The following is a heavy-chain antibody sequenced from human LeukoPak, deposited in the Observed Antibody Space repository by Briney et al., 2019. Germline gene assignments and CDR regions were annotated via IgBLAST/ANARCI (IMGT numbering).Heavy chain of an antibody. V-gene: IGHV1-2*04. CDR2: INPNSGGT. CDR3: ARDLYGDDDPFDI. CDR1: GYTFTGYY. J-gene: IGHJ3*02. D-gene: IGHD4-17*01. Sequence: GASVKVSCKASGYTFTGYYMHWVRQAPGQGLEWMGWINPNSGGTNYAQKFQGWVTMTRDTSISTAYMELSRLRSDDTAVYYCARDLYGDDDPFDIWGQGTMVTVSS.